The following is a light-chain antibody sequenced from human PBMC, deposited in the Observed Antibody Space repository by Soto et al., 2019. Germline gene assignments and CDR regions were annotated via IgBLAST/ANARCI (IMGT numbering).Light chain of an antibody. CDR3: QQYGTSPPVYT. CDR2: GTY. V-gene: IGKV3-20*01. Sequence: EIVLTQSPGTLSLSPGERATLSCRTSQSISSTYLAWYQQKPGQAPRLLIYGTYSRATGLPDRFSGSGSGRDFTRTISSLEPEDFAVYYCQQYGTSPPVYTFGQGTKLEIK. CDR1: QSISSTY. J-gene: IGKJ2*01.